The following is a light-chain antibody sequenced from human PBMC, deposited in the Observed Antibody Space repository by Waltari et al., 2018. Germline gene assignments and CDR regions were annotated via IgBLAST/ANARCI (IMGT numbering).Light chain of an antibody. CDR2: QDT. CDR3: QALGTGAWV. V-gene: IGLV3-1*01. Sequence: WYQQKPGQSPRLVIYQDTRRPSEIPERFSGSKSANAATLTITGTRAVDEADYYCQALGTGAWVFGGGTKLTVL. J-gene: IGLJ3*02.